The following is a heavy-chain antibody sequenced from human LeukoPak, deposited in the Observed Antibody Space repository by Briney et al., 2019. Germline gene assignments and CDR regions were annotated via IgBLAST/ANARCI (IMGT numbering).Heavy chain of an antibody. CDR3: ARRAGAYSHPYDY. Sequence: GGSLRLSCTVSGLAVSSNSMSWVRQAPGKGLEWVSFIYSDNTHYSDSVKGRFTISRDNSKNTLYLQMNSLRAEDTAVYYCARRAGAYSHPYDYWGQGTLVTVSS. CDR2: IYSDNT. J-gene: IGHJ4*02. CDR1: GLAVSSNS. V-gene: IGHV3-53*01. D-gene: IGHD4/OR15-4a*01.